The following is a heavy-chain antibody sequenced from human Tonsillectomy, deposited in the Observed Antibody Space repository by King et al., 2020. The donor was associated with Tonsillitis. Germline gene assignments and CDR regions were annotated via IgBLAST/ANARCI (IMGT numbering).Heavy chain of an antibody. CDR2: INHGGST. CDR3: ARLSGWNYANFDY. J-gene: IGHJ4*02. D-gene: IGHD1-7*01. Sequence: VQLQQWGAGLLKPSETLSLTCAVFGGSFSGYSWSWIPQPPGKGLEWVGEINHGGSTSYNPSPKSPVTISIDTSKNQFSLRLSSVAAADTAVYYCARLSGWNYANFDYWGQGTLVTVSS. CDR1: GGSFSGYS. V-gene: IGHV4-34*01.